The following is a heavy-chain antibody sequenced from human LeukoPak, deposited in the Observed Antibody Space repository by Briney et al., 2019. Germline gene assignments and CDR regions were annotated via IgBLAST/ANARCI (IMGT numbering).Heavy chain of an antibody. CDR1: GGSISSSSYY. CDR3: ARMRRYYYDSSGYYGPRSFDY. Sequence: PSETLSLTCTVSGGSISSSSYYWGWVRQPPGKGLEWIGSIYYSGSTYYNPSLKSRVTISVDTSKNQFSLKLSSVTAADTAVYYCARMRRYYYDSSGYYGPRSFDYWGQGTLATVSS. D-gene: IGHD3-22*01. V-gene: IGHV4-39*01. CDR2: IYYSGST. J-gene: IGHJ4*02.